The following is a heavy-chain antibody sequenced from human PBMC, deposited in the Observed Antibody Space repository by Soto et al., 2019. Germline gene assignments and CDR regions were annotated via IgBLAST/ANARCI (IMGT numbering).Heavy chain of an antibody. CDR2: ISAYNGNT. CDR1: GYTFTSYG. D-gene: IGHD6-19*01. Sequence: GASVKVSCKASGYTFTSYGISWVRQAPGQGLEWMGWISAYNGNTNYAQKLQGRVTMTTDTSTSTAYMELRSLRSDDTAVYYCEISLATRRIAVAGSNTQSPDAFDIWGQGTMVTVSS. J-gene: IGHJ3*02. CDR3: EISLATRRIAVAGSNTQSPDAFDI. V-gene: IGHV1-18*01.